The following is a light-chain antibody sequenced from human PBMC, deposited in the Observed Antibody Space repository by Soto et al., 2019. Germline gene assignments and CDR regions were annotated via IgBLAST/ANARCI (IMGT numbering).Light chain of an antibody. CDR3: QQDLRPPLT. J-gene: IGKJ3*01. V-gene: IGKV1-39*01. Sequence: DIQMTQSPSSLSASVVDTVTLTCRASQSVDNYLKGYQHKPGKAPGLLISAASTLQSGVPSRFRARGSGTDFTLTISSLQPEDFATYYGQQDLRPPLTSGPGTKGD. CDR2: AAS. CDR1: QSVDNY.